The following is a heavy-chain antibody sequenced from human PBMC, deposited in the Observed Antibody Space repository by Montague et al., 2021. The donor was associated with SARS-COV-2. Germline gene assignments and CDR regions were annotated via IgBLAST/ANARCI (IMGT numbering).Heavy chain of an antibody. CDR3: ARAHSGSWAHLDN. CDR1: GGSISSGYFY. D-gene: IGHD5-12*01. V-gene: IGHV4-61*02. J-gene: IGHJ4*02. Sequence: TLSLTCTVSGGSISSGYFYWSWIRQPAGKGLEWIGLIYPGGNTNYNPSLKSRVTISVDTSMNQFSLKLTSVTAADTAVYYCARAHSGSWAHLDNWGQGSLVTVSS. CDR2: IYPGGNT.